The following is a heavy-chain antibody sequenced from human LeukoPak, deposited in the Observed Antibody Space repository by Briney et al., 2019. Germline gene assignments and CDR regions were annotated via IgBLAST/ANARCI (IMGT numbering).Heavy chain of an antibody. J-gene: IGHJ1*01. CDR3: AQDAEEKGYGRPVECFQH. V-gene: IGHV3-23*01. CDR1: ALTFSRHV. CDR2: ISGYGDST. D-gene: IGHD3-3*01. Sequence: GGSLRLSCASSALTFSRHVINWVRQAPGKGLEWVSAISGYGDSTFYADSVKGRFSISRDNSKNTVYLQIDSLRVEDTAVYYCAQDAEEKGYGRPVECFQHWGQGTLVTVSS.